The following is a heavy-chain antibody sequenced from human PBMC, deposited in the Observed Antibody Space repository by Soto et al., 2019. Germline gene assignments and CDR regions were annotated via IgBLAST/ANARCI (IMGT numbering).Heavy chain of an antibody. CDR3: AKRFMVRSSYYYGMDV. CDR2: ISWDGGST. V-gene: IGHV3-43*01. D-gene: IGHD5-18*01. J-gene: IGHJ6*02. CDR1: GFTVDDYT. Sequence: GGALRLSYAASGFTVDDYTMHLVRQAPGKGLEWVSLISWDGGSTYYAESVKGRFTLSRDNSKFALSLQMNSLRTEETSLSYCAKRFMVRSSYYYGMDVWCQWTTVTVSS.